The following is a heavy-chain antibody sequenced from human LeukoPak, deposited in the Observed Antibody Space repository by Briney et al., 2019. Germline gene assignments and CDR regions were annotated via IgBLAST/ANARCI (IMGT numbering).Heavy chain of an antibody. CDR3: ARGLGTLPPGGY. Sequence: PSETLSLTCAVYGGSFSGYYWSWLRQPPGKGLEWIGEINHSGSTNYNPSLQSRVTISVDTSKNQFSLNLNSVTAADTAMYYCARGLGTLPPGGYWGQGTLVTVSS. CDR1: GGSFSGYY. J-gene: IGHJ4*02. D-gene: IGHD4-23*01. V-gene: IGHV4-34*01. CDR2: INHSGST.